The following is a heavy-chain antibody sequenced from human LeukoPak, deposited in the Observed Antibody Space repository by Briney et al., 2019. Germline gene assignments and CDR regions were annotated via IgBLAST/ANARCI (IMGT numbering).Heavy chain of an antibody. J-gene: IGHJ4*02. V-gene: IGHV3-48*01. CDR3: ARDRMGGSFDY. D-gene: IGHD2-15*01. CDR1: GFAFSSYA. CDR2: ITGDSGTI. Sequence: GGSLTLSCAASGFAFSSYAMNWVRQAPGKGLEWVSFITGDSGTIYYVDSMKGRFTISRDNAKNSLYLQIDNLRAEDTAVYYCARDRMGGSFDYWGQGTPVTVSS.